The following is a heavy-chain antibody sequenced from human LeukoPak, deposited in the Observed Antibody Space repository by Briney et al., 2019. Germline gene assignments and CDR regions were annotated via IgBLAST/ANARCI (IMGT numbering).Heavy chain of an antibody. V-gene: IGHV1-24*01. D-gene: IGHD3-10*01. CDR1: GYTHTELS. Sequence: ASVKVSCGVSGYTHTELSMHWVRQAPGKGLEWMGGFDPEDGETIYAQKFQGRVTMTEDTSTDTAYMELSSLRSEDTAVYYCATDLITMVRGVIIEGFDPWGQGTLVTVSS. CDR2: FDPEDGET. J-gene: IGHJ5*02. CDR3: ATDLITMVRGVIIEGFDP.